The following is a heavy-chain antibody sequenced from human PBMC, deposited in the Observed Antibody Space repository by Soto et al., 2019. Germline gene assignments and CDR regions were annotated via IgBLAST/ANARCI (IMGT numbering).Heavy chain of an antibody. Sequence: GGSLRLSCAASGFTVSRSAMHWVRQASKKGLEWVGRIRSKANSYATAYAASVKGRFTISRDDSKNTAYLQMNSLKTEDTAVYYCTTGSRLLWFGELSDYYYMDVWGKGTTVTVSS. CDR1: GFTVSRSA. CDR3: TTGSRLLWFGELSDYYYMDV. CDR2: IRSKANSYAT. V-gene: IGHV3-73*01. D-gene: IGHD3-10*01. J-gene: IGHJ6*03.